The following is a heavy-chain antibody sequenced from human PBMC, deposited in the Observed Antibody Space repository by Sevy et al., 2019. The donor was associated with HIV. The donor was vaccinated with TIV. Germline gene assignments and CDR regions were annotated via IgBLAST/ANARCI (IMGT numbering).Heavy chain of an antibody. Sequence: GGSLRLSCAASGFTFSNYGMHWVRQAPGKGLEWVAFIRFDATIKYYRDSVKGRLTISRDNSKSTLYLQMNSLRAEDTAVYFCAKVLSIVEIPAAIDYYYGMDVWGQGTTVTVSS. D-gene: IGHD2-2*01. CDR3: AKVLSIVEIPAAIDYYYGMDV. CDR1: GFTFSNYG. J-gene: IGHJ6*02. V-gene: IGHV3-30*02. CDR2: IRFDATIK.